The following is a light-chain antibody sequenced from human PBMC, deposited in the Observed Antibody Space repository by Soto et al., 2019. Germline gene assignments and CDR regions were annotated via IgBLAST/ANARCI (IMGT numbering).Light chain of an antibody. J-gene: IGKJ4*01. CDR1: QSVREY. Sequence: EIVLTQSPATLSLSPGERATLSCRASQSVREYLAWYQQKPGQTPKVLIYRASSRATGIPDRFSGSGSGTDFTLTISRLEPEDFAVYYCQQYGSSPLTFGGGTKVEIK. CDR2: RAS. CDR3: QQYGSSPLT. V-gene: IGKV3-20*01.